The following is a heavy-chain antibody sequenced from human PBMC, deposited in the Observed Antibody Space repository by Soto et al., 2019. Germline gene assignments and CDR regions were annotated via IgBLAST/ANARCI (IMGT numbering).Heavy chain of an antibody. J-gene: IGHJ6*02. CDR1: GYAFGNFG. CDR3: ARQYYYILAGYRGGMDV. CDR2: ISTYNGKT. D-gene: IGHD3-9*01. Sequence: GASVKVSCKASGYAFGNFGITWLRQAPGQGLEWMGWISTYNGKTKYSQKLQGRVTVTTDTSTSTVYMELRSLRSEDTAVYYCARQYYYILAGYRGGMDVCSQGTTVTVSS. V-gene: IGHV1-18*01.